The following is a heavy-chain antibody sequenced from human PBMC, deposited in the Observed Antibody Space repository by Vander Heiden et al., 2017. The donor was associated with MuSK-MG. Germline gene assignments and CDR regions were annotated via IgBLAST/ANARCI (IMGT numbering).Heavy chain of an antibody. J-gene: IGHJ4*02. Sequence: QVQLVQSGAEVQTPGASVQVSCKVPGYTLTELSMHWVRQAPGKGLEWMGGFDPEDGETIYAQKCQGRVTMTEDTSTDTAYMELSSLRSEDTAVYYCATDLITFGGVIAPLAYWGQGTLVTVSS. V-gene: IGHV1-24*01. CDR1: GYTLTELS. CDR3: ATDLITFGGVIAPLAY. D-gene: IGHD3-16*02. CDR2: FDPEDGET.